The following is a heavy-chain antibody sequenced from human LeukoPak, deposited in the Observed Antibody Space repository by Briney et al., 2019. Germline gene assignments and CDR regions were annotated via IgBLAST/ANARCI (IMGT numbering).Heavy chain of an antibody. CDR1: GYTFTSNY. J-gene: IGHJ5*02. V-gene: IGHV1-69*13. Sequence: SVKVSCKASGYTFTSNYIHWVRQAPGQGLEWMGGIIPIFGTANYAQKFQGRVTITADESTSTAYMELSSLRSEDTAVYYCARVPLLFNWFDPWGQGTLVTVSS. D-gene: IGHD1-26*01. CDR3: ARVPLLFNWFDP. CDR2: IIPIFGTA.